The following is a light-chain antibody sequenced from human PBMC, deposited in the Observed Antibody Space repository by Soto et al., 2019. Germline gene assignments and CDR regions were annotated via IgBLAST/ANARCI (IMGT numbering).Light chain of an antibody. V-gene: IGKV1-39*01. J-gene: IGKJ2*01. Sequence: DIQLTQSPSSLSPSVGDRITLSCRASQSISRNLNWYQQMPGKAPSLLIYAARDLQSGVPGRFSGSGSWTEFNLTISSLQPEDLATYYCQQSHSTPYTFGQGTKLEI. CDR2: AAR. CDR3: QQSHSTPYT. CDR1: QSISRN.